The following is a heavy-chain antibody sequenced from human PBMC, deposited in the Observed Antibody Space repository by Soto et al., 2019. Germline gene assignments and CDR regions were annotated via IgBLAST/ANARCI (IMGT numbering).Heavy chain of an antibody. CDR1: GYTFNSFG. J-gene: IGHJ4*02. Sequence: LEQSGAEVRKPGASVKVSCKASGYTFNSFGINWVRQAPGQGLEWLGWISAYNGNTNYAQKFHGRVTMTADTSTTTAYLELTSLRSDDTAVYYCAREFQYDSGGFHELYFWGQGTLVIVSS. D-gene: IGHD3-22*01. CDR2: ISAYNGNT. CDR3: AREFQYDSGGFHELYF. V-gene: IGHV1-18*04.